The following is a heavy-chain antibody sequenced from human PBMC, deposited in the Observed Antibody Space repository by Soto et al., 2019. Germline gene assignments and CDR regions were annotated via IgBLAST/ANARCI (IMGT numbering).Heavy chain of an antibody. CDR3: ARPIGAAGYCSGGSCSPTAFDI. V-gene: IGHV4-39*01. CDR2: IYYSGST. Sequence: PSETLSLTCTVSGGSISSSSYYWGWIRQTPGKGLEWIGSIYYSGSTYYNPSLKSRVTISVDTSKNQFSLKLSSVTAADTAVYYRARPIGAAGYCSGGSCSPTAFDIWGQGTMVTVSS. CDR1: GGSISSSSYY. D-gene: IGHD2-15*01. J-gene: IGHJ3*02.